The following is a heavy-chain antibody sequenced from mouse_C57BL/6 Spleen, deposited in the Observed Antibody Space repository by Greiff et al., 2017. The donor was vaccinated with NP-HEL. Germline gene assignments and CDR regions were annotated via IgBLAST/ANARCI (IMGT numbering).Heavy chain of an antibody. D-gene: IGHD2-4*01. CDR2: IYPGSGNT. Sequence: VQLQQSGAELVRPGASVKLSCKASGYTFTDYYINWVKQRPGQGLEWIAMIYPGSGNTYYNEKFKGKATLTAEKSSSTAYMQLSSLTSEDSAVYFCASTGDYDDRGFAYWGQGTLVTVSA. V-gene: IGHV1-76*01. CDR3: ASTGDYDDRGFAY. J-gene: IGHJ3*01. CDR1: GYTFTDYY.